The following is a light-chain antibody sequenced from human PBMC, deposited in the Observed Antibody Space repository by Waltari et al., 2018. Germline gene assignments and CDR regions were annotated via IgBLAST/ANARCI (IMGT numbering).Light chain of an antibody. V-gene: IGKV1-12*01. CDR3: QQTDSFPLT. Sequence: DIQMTQSPSSVSASVGDRVTLSCRASQDVSTWLAWYQQKPGKAPNLLIYGAPTLQSGVPSRFSGRGSGTEFTLTINGLQPEDFATYYCQQTDSFPLTFGGGTRVEIK. J-gene: IGKJ4*01. CDR1: QDVSTW. CDR2: GAP.